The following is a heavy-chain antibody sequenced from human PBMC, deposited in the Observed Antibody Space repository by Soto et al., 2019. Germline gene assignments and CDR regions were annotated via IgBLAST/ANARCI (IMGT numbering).Heavy chain of an antibody. CDR2: ISTYNGNT. D-gene: IGHD3-10*01. J-gene: IGHJ4*02. Sequence: QVQLVQSGAEVKKPGASVKVSCKASGYTFTSYGISWVRQAPGQGLEWMGWISTYNGNTNYAQKLQGSVTMTTDTSTSTGYMEVEGLTADDRAVFYCERDMVRGVGSDFWGQGTPVTVSS. V-gene: IGHV1-18*01. CDR3: ERDMVRGVGSDF. CDR1: GYTFTSYG.